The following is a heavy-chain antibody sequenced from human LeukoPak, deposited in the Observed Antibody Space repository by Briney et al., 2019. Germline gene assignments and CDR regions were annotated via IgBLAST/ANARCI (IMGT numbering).Heavy chain of an antibody. V-gene: IGHV3-21*01. CDR3: ARDDGSYSRSPGFDY. CDR1: GFTFDNYG. Sequence: GGSLRLSCAGSGFTFDNYGMNWVRQAPGKGLEWVPSISSSSSYIYYADSVKGRFTISRDNAKNSLYLQMNSLRAEDTAVYYCARDDGSYSRSPGFDYWGQGTLVTVSS. CDR2: ISSSSSYI. J-gene: IGHJ4*02. D-gene: IGHD1-26*01.